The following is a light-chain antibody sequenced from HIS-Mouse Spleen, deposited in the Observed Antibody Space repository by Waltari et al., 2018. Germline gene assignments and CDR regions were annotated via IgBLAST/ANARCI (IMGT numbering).Light chain of an antibody. CDR1: RSVVGSYNR. Sequence: QSALTQPPSVSGSPGQSVTISCTVTRSVVGSYNRVPWYQQPPGTAPKLMIYEVSNRPSGVPDRFSGSKSGNTASLTISGLQAEDEADYYCSLYTSSSTLVFGGGTKLTVL. CDR2: EVS. CDR3: SLYTSSSTLV. J-gene: IGLJ2*01. V-gene: IGLV2-18*01.